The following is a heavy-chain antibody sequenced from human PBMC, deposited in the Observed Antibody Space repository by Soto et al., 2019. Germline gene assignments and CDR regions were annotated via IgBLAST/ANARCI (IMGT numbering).Heavy chain of an antibody. CDR1: GGSISSSSYY. D-gene: IGHD4-17*01. J-gene: IGHJ6*03. CDR3: ARAADYGDYGLNYYYYMDV. V-gene: IGHV4-39*01. Sequence: SETLSLTCTVSGGSISSSSYYWGWIRQPPGKGLEWIGSIHYSGSTYYNPSLKSRVTTSVDTSKNQFSLRLSSVTAADTAVYYCARAADYGDYGLNYYYYMDVWGKGTTVTVSS. CDR2: IHYSGST.